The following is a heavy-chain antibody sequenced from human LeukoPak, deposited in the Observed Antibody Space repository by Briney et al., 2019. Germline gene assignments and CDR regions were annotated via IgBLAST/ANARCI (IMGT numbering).Heavy chain of an antibody. D-gene: IGHD3-22*01. CDR2: ISAYNGNT. CDR1: GYTFTSYG. V-gene: IGHV1-18*01. CDR3: ARGQGDDSSGPHLDY. J-gene: IGHJ4*02. Sequence: ASVKVSCKASGYTFTSYGISWVRQAPGQGLEWMGWISAYNGNTNYAQKLQGRVTMTTDTSTSTAYMELRSLRSDDAAVYYCARGQGDDSSGPHLDYWGQGTLVTVSS.